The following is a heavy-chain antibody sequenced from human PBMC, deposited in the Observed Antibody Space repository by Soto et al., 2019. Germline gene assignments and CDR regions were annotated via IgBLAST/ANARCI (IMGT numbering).Heavy chain of an antibody. V-gene: IGHV1-3*01. CDR2: INAGNGNT. CDR1: GYTFTSYA. CDR3: ARDLTSVYDFWSGYSRSHYMDV. J-gene: IGHJ6*03. D-gene: IGHD3-3*01. Sequence: ASVKVSCKASGYTFTSYAMHWVRQAPGQRLEWMGWINAGNGNTKYSQKFQGRVTITRDTSASTAYMELSSLRSEDTAVYYCARDLTSVYDFWSGYSRSHYMDVWGKGTTVTVSS.